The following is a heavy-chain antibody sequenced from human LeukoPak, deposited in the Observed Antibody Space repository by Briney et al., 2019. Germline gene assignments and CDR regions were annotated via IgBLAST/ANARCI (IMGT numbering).Heavy chain of an antibody. Sequence: SETLSLTCAVYGGSFSGYYWSWIRQPPGKGLEWIWEINHSGSTNYNPSLKSRVTISVDTSKNQFSLKLSSVTAADTAEYYCARGRGGYSGSPRGFDYWGQGTLVTVSS. D-gene: IGHD1-26*01. V-gene: IGHV4-34*01. CDR2: INHSGST. J-gene: IGHJ4*02. CDR3: ARGRGGYSGSPRGFDY. CDR1: GGSFSGYY.